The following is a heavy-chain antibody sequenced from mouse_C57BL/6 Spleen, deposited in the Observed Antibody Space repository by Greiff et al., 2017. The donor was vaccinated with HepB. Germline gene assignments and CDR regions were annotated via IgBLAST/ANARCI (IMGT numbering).Heavy chain of an antibody. CDR2: IWWDDDK. Sequence: QVTLKVSGPGILQPSQTLSLTCSFSGFSLSTFGMGVGWIRQPSGKGLEWLAHIWWDDDKYYNPALKSRLTISKDTSKNQVFLKIANVDTADTATYYCARAYYYGSRPYYAMDYWGQGTSVTVSS. CDR3: ARAYYYGSRPYYAMDY. D-gene: IGHD1-1*01. J-gene: IGHJ4*01. CDR1: GFSLSTFGMG. V-gene: IGHV8-8*01.